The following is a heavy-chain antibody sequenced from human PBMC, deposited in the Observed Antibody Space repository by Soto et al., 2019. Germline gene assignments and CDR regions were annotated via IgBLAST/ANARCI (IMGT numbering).Heavy chain of an antibody. J-gene: IGHJ6*02. CDR1: GYTFTGYY. CDR3: ARGGVVAAADTYYYYGMDV. Sequence: GASGKVSCKASGYTFTGYYMHRVRQAPGQGLEWMGWINPNSGGTNYAQKFQGWVTMTRDTSISTAYMELSRLRSDDTAVYYCARGGVVAAADTYYYYGMDVWGQGTTVTVSS. D-gene: IGHD6-13*01. CDR2: INPNSGGT. V-gene: IGHV1-2*04.